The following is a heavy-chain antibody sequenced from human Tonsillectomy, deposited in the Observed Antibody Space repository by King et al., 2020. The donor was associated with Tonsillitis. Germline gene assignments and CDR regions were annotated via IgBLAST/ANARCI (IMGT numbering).Heavy chain of an antibody. Sequence: VQLVESGGGLVQPGGSLRLSCAASGFTFSSNTMNWVRQPPGKGLEWVSSISSRSTSMSYADSMKGRLTISRDNAKNSLFLQMNSLGAEDTAVYYCVRGGTRDFWGQGTRVTVSS. CDR3: VRGGTRDF. CDR1: GFTFSSNT. V-gene: IGHV3-21*01. J-gene: IGHJ4*02. D-gene: IGHD6-25*01. CDR2: ISSRSTSM.